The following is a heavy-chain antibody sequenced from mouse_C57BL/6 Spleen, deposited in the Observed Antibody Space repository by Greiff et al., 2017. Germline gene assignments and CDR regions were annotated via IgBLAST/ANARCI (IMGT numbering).Heavy chain of an antibody. CDR2: ISYDGSN. CDR3: ARGYGNYWYFDV. Sequence: ESGPGLVKPSQSLSLTCSVTGYSITSGYYWNWIRQFPGNKLEWMGYISYDGSNNYNPSLKNRISITRDTSKNQFFLKLNSVTTEDTATYYCARGYGNYWYFDVWGTGTTVTVSS. D-gene: IGHD2-1*01. V-gene: IGHV3-6*01. CDR1: GYSITSGYY. J-gene: IGHJ1*03.